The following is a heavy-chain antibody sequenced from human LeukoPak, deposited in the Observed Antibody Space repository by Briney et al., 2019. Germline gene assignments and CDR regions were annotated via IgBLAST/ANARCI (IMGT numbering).Heavy chain of an antibody. J-gene: IGHJ5*01. CDR3: AKQDKSNLNWFES. CDR1: GFTFSSYA. CDR2: ISGSGGST. V-gene: IGHV3-23*01. Sequence: PGGSLRLSCAASGFTFSSYAMSWVRQAPGKGLEWVSAISGSGGSTYYADSVKGRFIVSRDNSKNTLYLQMNSLRAEDTAVYYCAKQDKSNLNWFESWGQGILVTVSS.